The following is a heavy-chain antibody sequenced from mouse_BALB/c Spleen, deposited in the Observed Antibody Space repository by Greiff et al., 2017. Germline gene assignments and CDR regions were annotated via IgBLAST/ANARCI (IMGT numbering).Heavy chain of an antibody. CDR1: GFTFSSYA. CDR3: ARDYGSSSYWYFDV. Sequence: DVMLVESGGGLVKPGGSLKLSCAASGFTFSSYAMSWVRQTPEKRLEWVASISSGGSTYYPDSLKGRFTISRDNARNILYLQMSSLRSEDTAMYYCARDYGSSSYWYFDVWGAGTTVTVSS. CDR2: ISSGGST. V-gene: IGHV5-6-5*01. D-gene: IGHD1-1*01. J-gene: IGHJ1*01.